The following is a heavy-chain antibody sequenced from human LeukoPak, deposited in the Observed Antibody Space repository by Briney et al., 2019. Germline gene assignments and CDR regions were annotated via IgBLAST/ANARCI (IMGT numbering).Heavy chain of an antibody. CDR1: GFTFSSYS. Sequence: GGSLRLSCAASGFTFSSYSMNWVRQAPGKGLEWVSYISSSSSTIYYADSVKGRFTISRDNAKNSLYLQMNSLRAEDTAVYYCARDGDYYDSSGYFSLDYWGQGTLVTVSS. J-gene: IGHJ4*02. CDR3: ARDGDYYDSSGYFSLDY. D-gene: IGHD3-22*01. CDR2: ISSSSSTI. V-gene: IGHV3-48*04.